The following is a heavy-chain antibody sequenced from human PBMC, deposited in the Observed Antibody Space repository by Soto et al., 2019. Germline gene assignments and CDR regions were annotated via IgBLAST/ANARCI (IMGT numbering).Heavy chain of an antibody. D-gene: IGHD6-13*01. CDR2: IYDSGST. V-gene: IGHV4-31*03. CDR1: GLSFGTGGSY. Sequence: TRSLTCTVSGLSFGTGGSYWSWIRYRPGKGLEWIGYIYDSGSTYYNPSLTSRVTISVDTSKNQFSLKLSSVTAADTAVYYCARDRRIAAAGSDFDYWGQGTLVTVSS. CDR3: ARDRRIAAAGSDFDY. J-gene: IGHJ4*02.